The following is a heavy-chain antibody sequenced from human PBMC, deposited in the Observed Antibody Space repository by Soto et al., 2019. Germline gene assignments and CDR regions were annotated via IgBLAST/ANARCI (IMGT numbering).Heavy chain of an antibody. CDR2: IRSKANSYAT. J-gene: IGHJ4*02. D-gene: IGHD4-17*01. CDR3: TRHDYGDRPGDY. CDR1: GFTFSGSA. V-gene: IGHV3-73*01. Sequence: EVQLVESGGGLVQPGGSLKLSCEASGFTFSGSAMHWVRQASGKGLEWVGRIRSKANSYATAYAASVKGRFTISRDDSKNTAYLQMNSLKTEDTAVYYCTRHDYGDRPGDYWGQGTLVTVSS.